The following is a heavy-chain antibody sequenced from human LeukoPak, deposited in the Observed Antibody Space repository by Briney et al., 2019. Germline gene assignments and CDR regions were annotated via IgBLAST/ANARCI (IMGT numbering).Heavy chain of an antibody. V-gene: IGHV1-2*04. J-gene: IGHJ4*02. CDR3: ARAFWPQLPQSLPD. CDR2: INPNSGGT. D-gene: IGHD2-2*01. Sequence: AASVKVSCKASGYTFTGYYMHWVRQAPGQGLEWMGWINPNSGGTNYAQKFQGWVTMTRDTSISTAYMELSRLRSDDTAVYYCARAFWPQLPQSLPDWGQGTLVTVSS. CDR1: GYTFTGYY.